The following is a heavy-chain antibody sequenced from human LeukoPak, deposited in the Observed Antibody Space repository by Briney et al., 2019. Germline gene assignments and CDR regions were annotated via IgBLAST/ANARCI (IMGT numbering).Heavy chain of an antibody. J-gene: IGHJ4*02. CDR1: GFTVSSNY. Sequence: GGSLRLSCAASGFTVSSNYMSWVRQAPGKGLEWVSVIYSGGSTCYADSVKGRFTISRDNSKNTLYLQINSLRAEDRAVYYCARVVSPEPYYYAVYYFDYWGQGTLVTVSS. CDR2: IYSGGST. V-gene: IGHV3-66*01. D-gene: IGHD3-10*01. CDR3: ARVVSPEPYYYAVYYFDY.